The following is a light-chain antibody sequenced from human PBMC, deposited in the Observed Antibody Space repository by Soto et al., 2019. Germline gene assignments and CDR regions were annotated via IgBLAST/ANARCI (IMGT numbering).Light chain of an antibody. CDR2: DVS. Sequence: QSVLTQPRSVSGSPGQSVTISCTGTSSDVGYYNYVSWYQQYPGQAPKLIIYDVSTRPSGVPDRFSGSKSGNTASLTISGLQVEDDADYYCCSYAGSYSWVFGGGTQLTVL. CDR1: SSDVGYYNY. V-gene: IGLV2-11*01. J-gene: IGLJ7*01. CDR3: CSYAGSYSWV.